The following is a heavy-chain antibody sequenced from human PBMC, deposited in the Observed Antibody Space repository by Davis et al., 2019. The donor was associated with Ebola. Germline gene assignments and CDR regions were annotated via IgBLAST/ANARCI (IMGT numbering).Heavy chain of an antibody. CDR2: IRSKANSYAT. CDR3: ARDPTRTYYDFWSGSSDYYYGMDV. V-gene: IGHV3-73*01. Sequence: PGGSLRLSCAASGFTFSGSAMHWVRQASGKGLEWVGRIRSKANSYATAYAASVKGRFTISRDDSKNTAYQQMNSLRAEDTAVYYCARDPTRTYYDFWSGSSDYYYGMDVWGQGTTVTVSS. D-gene: IGHD3-3*01. J-gene: IGHJ6*02. CDR1: GFTFSGSA.